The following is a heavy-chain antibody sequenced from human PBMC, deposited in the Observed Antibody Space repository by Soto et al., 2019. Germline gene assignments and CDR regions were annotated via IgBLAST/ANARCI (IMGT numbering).Heavy chain of an antibody. Sequence: SETLSLTCAFYGGSFSGYYWLWIRQPPGKGLEWIGEINHSGSTNYNPPLKRRVTISVDTSKNQYSLKLSSVTAAVTAVYCWARKVRSGTTHLAFDIWGQGTMVTVSS. D-gene: IGHD1-7*01. J-gene: IGHJ3*02. CDR1: GGSFSGYY. V-gene: IGHV4-34*01. CDR3: ARKVRSGTTHLAFDI. CDR2: INHSGST.